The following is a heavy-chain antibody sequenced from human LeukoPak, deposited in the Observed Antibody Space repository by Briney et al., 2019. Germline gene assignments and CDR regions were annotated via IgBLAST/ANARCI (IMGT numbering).Heavy chain of an antibody. D-gene: IGHD3-3*01. Sequence: SETLSLTCTVSGGSISSYYWSWIRQPPGKGLEWIGYIYYSGSTNYNPSLKSRVTISVDTAKNQFSLKLSSVTAADTAVYYCARALFDFWSGYYFPNWFDPWGQGTLVTVSS. CDR2: IYYSGST. CDR3: ARALFDFWSGYYFPNWFDP. J-gene: IGHJ5*02. CDR1: GGSISSYY. V-gene: IGHV4-59*01.